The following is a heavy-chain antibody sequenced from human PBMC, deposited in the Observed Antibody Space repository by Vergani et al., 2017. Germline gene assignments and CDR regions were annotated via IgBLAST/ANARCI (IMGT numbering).Heavy chain of an antibody. CDR2: ISPSGGST. D-gene: IGHD2-2*01. CDR1: GYTFTSYY. V-gene: IGHV1-46*03. CDR3: ARTYCSSTSCYGDEDWFDH. J-gene: IGHJ5*02. Sequence: QVQLVQSGAEVKKPGASVKVSCKASGYTFTSYYMHWVRQAPGQGLEWMGIISPSGGSTSYAQKFQGRVTMTRDTSTSTVYMELGSLRSEDTAVYYCARTYCSSTSCYGDEDWFDHWGQGTLVTVSS.